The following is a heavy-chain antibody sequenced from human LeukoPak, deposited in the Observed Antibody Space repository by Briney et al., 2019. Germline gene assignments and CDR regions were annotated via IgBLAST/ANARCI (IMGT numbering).Heavy chain of an antibody. J-gene: IGHJ5*02. D-gene: IGHD3-9*01. Sequence: SVKVSCKASGGTFSSYAISWVRQAPGQGLEWMGGIIPIFGTANYAQKFQGRVTITTDESTSTAYMELSSLRSEDTAVYYCARDMIPNYDILTGYYWRVVGNWFDPWGQGTLVTVSS. V-gene: IGHV1-69*05. CDR3: ARDMIPNYDILTGYYWRVVGNWFDP. CDR2: IIPIFGTA. CDR1: GGTFSSYA.